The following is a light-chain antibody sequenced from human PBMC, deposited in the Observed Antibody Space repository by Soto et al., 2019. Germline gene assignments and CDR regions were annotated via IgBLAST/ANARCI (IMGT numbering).Light chain of an antibody. CDR1: SGHSTYI. CDR3: ETWDTNVVV. V-gene: IGLV4-60*02. J-gene: IGLJ2*01. CDR2: IEGSGSY. Sequence: QSVLTQSSSASASLGSSVKLTCTLSSGHSTYIIAWHQQQPGKAPRYLMKIEGSGSYNKGSGIPDRFSGSSSGADRYLTISNLQFEDEADYYCETWDTNVVVFGGGTKLTVL.